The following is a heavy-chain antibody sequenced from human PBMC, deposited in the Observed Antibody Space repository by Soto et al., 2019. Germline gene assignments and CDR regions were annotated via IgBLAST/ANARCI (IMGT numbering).Heavy chain of an antibody. CDR3: VRGGRSYYYSMDV. CDR1: GLTFSDHY. CDR2: SRNKANSYIT. V-gene: IGHV3-72*01. Sequence: GGSLRLSCAASGLTFSDHYMDWVRQAPGKGLEWVGRSRNKANSYITEYAASVRGRFTISRDDSKTSVYLQMNSLKTEDTAVYYCVRGGRSYYYSMDVWGKGTTVTVSS. J-gene: IGHJ6*03.